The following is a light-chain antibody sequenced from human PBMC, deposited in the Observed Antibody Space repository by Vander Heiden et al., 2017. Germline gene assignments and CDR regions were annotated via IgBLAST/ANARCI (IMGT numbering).Light chain of an antibody. CDR1: QSVSIN. J-gene: IGKJ2*01. CDR3: QQYNNWPLYT. CDR2: GAS. V-gene: IGKV3-15*01. Sequence: ETVMTQSPATLSVSPGETATLSCGASQSVSINLAWYQQRPDQAPSLLIYGASTRATGIPARFSGSGSGTEFTLTISSLQSEDLAVYYCQQYNNWPLYTFGQGTKLEIK.